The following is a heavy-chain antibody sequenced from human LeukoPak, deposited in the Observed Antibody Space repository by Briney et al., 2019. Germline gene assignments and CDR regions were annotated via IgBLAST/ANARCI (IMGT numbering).Heavy chain of an antibody. J-gene: IGHJ4*02. CDR2: ISSSSSYK. D-gene: IGHD2-15*01. Sequence: PGGSLRLSCAASGFTFSSYNMNWVRQAPGKGLEWVSSISSSSSYKYYSDSVKGRFTISRDNAKNSLYLQMYSLRAEDTAVYYCASRYCSGGSCYLSFDYWGQGTLVTVSS. CDR3: ASRYCSGGSCYLSFDY. CDR1: GFTFSSYN. V-gene: IGHV3-21*01.